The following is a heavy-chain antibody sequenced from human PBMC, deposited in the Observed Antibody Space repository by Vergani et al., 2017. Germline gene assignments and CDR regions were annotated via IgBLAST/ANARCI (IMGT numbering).Heavy chain of an antibody. CDR3: GKHMVRGSYYFDY. J-gene: IGHJ4*02. CDR2: ISDNGGIT. D-gene: IGHD3-10*01. V-gene: IGHV3-23*01. Sequence: EVQLLESGGGLVQPGGSLRLSCAASGFTFSSYTMSWVRLAPGKGLEWVSLISDNGGITKYADSVKGRFTSSRDNSKNTLYLQMNSLRAEDTAVYYCGKHMVRGSYYFDYWSQGTLVTVSS. CDR1: GFTFSSYT.